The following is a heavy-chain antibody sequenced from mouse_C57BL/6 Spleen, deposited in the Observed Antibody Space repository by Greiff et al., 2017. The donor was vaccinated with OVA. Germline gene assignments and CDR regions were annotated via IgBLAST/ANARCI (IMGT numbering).Heavy chain of an antibody. J-gene: IGHJ4*01. CDR1: GYSITSGYY. CDR3: AREGDGPYYYAMDY. D-gene: IGHD1-2*01. CDR2: ISYDGSN. Sequence: EVQLVESGPGLVKPSQSLSLTCSVTGYSITSGYYWNWIRQFPGNKLEWMGYISYDGSNNYNPSLKNRISITRDTSKNQFFLKLNSVTTEDTATYYCAREGDGPYYYAMDYWGQGTSVTVSS. V-gene: IGHV3-6*01.